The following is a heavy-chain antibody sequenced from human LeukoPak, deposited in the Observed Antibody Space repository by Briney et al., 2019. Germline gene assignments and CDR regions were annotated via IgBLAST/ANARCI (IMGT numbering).Heavy chain of an antibody. Sequence: PSETLSLTCTVSGGSISSYYWSWIRQPPGKGPEWIGYIYYSGSTNYNPSLKSRVTISVDTSKNQFSLKLSSVTAADTAVYYCARARYYDSSGPHKYYFDYWGQGTLVTVSS. CDR2: IYYSGST. J-gene: IGHJ4*02. V-gene: IGHV4-59*01. CDR1: GGSISSYY. CDR3: ARARYYDSSGPHKYYFDY. D-gene: IGHD3-22*01.